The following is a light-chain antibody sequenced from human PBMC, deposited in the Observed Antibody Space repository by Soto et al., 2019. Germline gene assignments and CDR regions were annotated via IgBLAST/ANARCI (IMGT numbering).Light chain of an antibody. J-gene: IGKJ4*01. CDR3: QEYNDWPALT. V-gene: IGKV3-15*01. CDR2: GAS. Sequence: EIVMTQSPATLSVSPGERATLSCRANQSVSSNLAWYQQKPGQAPRLLISGASTRATGIPDRFSGSGSGTELALTISSLQSEDFEVYYCQEYNDWPALTFGGGTKVEIK. CDR1: QSVSSN.